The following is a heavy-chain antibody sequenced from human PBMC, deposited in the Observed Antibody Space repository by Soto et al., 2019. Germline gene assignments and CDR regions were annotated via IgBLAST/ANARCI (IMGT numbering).Heavy chain of an antibody. V-gene: IGHV4-31*03. J-gene: IGHJ4*02. CDR1: GGSISSGGYY. CDR3: AIVLGYSGYGQYYCDY. D-gene: IGHD5-12*01. CDR2: IYYSGST. Sequence: QVQLQESGPGLVKPSQTLSLTCTVSGGSISSGGYYWIWFRQHPGKVLEWIGYIYYSGSTYYNPSLNSRVTISVDTSKTQFSLKLSSVTAADTAVYYCAIVLGYSGYGQYYCDYWGQGTLVTVSS.